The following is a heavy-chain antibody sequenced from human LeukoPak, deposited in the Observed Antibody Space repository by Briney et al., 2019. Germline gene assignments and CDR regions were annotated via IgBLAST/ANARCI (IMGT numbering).Heavy chain of an antibody. CDR1: GGSISSYY. D-gene: IGHD2-21*02. V-gene: IGHV4-59*01. J-gene: IGHJ6*03. CDR2: IYYSGST. CDR3: ARGEAAYCGGDCYPPDFLYYYYYMDV. Sequence: SETLSLTCTVSGGSISSYYWSWIRQPPGKGLEWIGYIYYSGSTNYNPSLKSRVTISVDTSKNQFSLKLSSVTAEDTAVYYCARGEAAYCGGDCYPPDFLYYYYYMDVWGKGTTVTVSS.